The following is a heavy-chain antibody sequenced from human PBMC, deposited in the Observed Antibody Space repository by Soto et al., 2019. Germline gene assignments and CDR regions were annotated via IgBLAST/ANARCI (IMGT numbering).Heavy chain of an antibody. CDR1: GDSVSSKSAA. D-gene: IGHD2-21*01. Sequence: SQTLSLTCSLSGDSVSSKSAAWNWIRQSPSRGLECLGRTYYMSKWYNDYAVSVKSRITINPDTSKNQFSLQLISVTPEDTAVYYCARSRLLKSYHCGMDVCGQGTTVTVSS. CDR3: ARSRLLKSYHCGMDV. V-gene: IGHV6-1*01. J-gene: IGHJ6*02. CDR2: TYYMSKWYN.